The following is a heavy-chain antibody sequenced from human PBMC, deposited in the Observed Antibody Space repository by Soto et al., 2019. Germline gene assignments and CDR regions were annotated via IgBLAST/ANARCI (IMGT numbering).Heavy chain of an antibody. J-gene: IGHJ4*02. D-gene: IGHD3-3*02. CDR2: ISYDGSNK. CDR3: AIVRASSIADLDY. Sequence: QVQLVESGGGVVQHGRSLRLSCAASGFTFSSFGMHWVRQAPGKGMEWVALISYDGSNKYYADSVKGRFNISRVNSKNTLYLPMTSLRSEDTTVYYCAIVRASSIADLDYWCQGTLVTFSS. CDR1: GFTFSSFG. V-gene: IGHV3-30*03.